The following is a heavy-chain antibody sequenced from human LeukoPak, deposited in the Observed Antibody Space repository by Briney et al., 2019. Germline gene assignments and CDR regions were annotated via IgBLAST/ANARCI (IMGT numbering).Heavy chain of an antibody. CDR2: IYTSGST. Sequence: SETLSLTCTVSGGSISSGSYYWSWIRQPAGKGLEWIGRIYTSGSTNYNPPLKSRVTISVDTSKNQFSLKLSSVTAADTAVYYCARGVLGIVVVPAAMRYYYYMDVWGKGTTVTVSS. CDR3: ARGVLGIVVVPAAMRYYYYMDV. J-gene: IGHJ6*03. V-gene: IGHV4-61*02. CDR1: GGSISSGSYY. D-gene: IGHD2-2*01.